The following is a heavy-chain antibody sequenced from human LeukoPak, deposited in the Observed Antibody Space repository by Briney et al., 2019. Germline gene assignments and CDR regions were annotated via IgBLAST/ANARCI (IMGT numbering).Heavy chain of an antibody. D-gene: IGHD3-16*01. CDR2: IYSGGST. CDR3: LGVPNYYYGMDV. V-gene: IGHV3-66*01. J-gene: IGHJ6*02. CDR1: GFTVSSNY. Sequence: QPGGSLRLSCAASGFTVSSNYMSWVRQAPGKGLEWVSVIYSGGSTYYADSVKGRFTISRDNSKNTLYLQMNSLRAEDTAVYYWLGVPNYYYGMDVWGQGTTVTVSS.